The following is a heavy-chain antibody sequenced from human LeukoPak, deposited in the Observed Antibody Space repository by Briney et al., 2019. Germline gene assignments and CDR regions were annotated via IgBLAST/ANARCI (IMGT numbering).Heavy chain of an antibody. J-gene: IGHJ4*02. CDR3: AKDWTFDY. D-gene: IGHD3/OR15-3a*01. CDR1: GFTVSSNS. CDR2: IYSDNT. Sequence: GGSLRLSCTVSGFTVSSNSMSWVRQAPGKGLEWVSFIYSDNTHYSDSVKGRFTISRDNSKNTLYLQMSSLRAGDTAVYYCAKDWTFDYWGQGTLVTVSS. V-gene: IGHV3-66*03.